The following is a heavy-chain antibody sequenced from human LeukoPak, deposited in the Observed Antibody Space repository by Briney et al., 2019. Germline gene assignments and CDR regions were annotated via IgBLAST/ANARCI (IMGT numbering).Heavy chain of an antibody. D-gene: IGHD2-21*01. CDR2: IYRSGST. CDR1: GFTVSSNY. CDR3: ATEGGARSYFAY. V-gene: IGHV3-53*01. J-gene: IGHJ4*02. Sequence: GGSLRLSCAASGFTVSSNYMSWVRQAPGKGLEWVSVIYRSGSTYHGDSVKGRFTISRDNSKNTLYLQMNSLRVEDTAVYYCATEGGARSYFAYWGQGTLVTVSS.